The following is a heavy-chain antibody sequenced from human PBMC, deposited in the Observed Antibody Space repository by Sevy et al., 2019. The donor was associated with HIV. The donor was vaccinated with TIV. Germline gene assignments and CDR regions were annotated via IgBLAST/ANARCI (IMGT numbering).Heavy chain of an antibody. D-gene: IGHD3-22*01. V-gene: IGHV3-74*01. CDR3: ARDLYYYDSSGYYY. Sequence: GGSLRLSCAASGFTFSSYWMHWVRQAPGKGLVWVPRINSDGGSTSYADSVKGRFTISRDNAKNTLYLQMNSLRAEDTAVYYCARDLYYYDSSGYYYWGQGTLVTVSS. CDR1: GFTFSSYW. J-gene: IGHJ4*02. CDR2: INSDGGST.